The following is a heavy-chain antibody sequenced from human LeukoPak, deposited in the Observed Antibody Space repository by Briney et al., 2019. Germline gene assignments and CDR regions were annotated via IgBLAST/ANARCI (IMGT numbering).Heavy chain of an antibody. Sequence: KAGGSLRLSCAASGFTFSSYSMNWVRQAPGKGLEWVSSVSSSSSYIYYADSVKGRFTISRDNAKNPLYLQMNSLRAEDTAVYYCARGRTSSTSCYISWGQGTLVTVSS. J-gene: IGHJ4*02. CDR1: GFTFSSYS. CDR2: VSSSSSYI. D-gene: IGHD2-2*02. CDR3: ARGRTSSTSCYIS. V-gene: IGHV3-21*01.